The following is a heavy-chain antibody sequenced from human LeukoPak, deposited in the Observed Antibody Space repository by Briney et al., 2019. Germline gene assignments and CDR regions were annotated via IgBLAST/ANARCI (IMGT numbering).Heavy chain of an antibody. CDR2: IKHDGSGA. CDR1: GFTFSSYS. Sequence: GGSLRLSCAASGFTFSSYSMNWVRQAPGKGLMWVSRIKHDGSGASYADSVKGRFTISRDNAKNTLYLEMNNLRAEDTAVYYCARDSSTSFWGWGQGTLVTVSS. V-gene: IGHV3-74*01. J-gene: IGHJ4*02. D-gene: IGHD2/OR15-2a*01. CDR3: ARDSSTSFWG.